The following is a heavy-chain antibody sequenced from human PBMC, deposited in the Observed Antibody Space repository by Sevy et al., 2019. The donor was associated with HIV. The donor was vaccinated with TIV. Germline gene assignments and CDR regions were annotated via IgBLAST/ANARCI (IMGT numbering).Heavy chain of an antibody. CDR2: ISGSGGST. D-gene: IGHD3-22*01. J-gene: IGHJ3*02. CDR3: AKDVGYYDSSGLDAFDI. Sequence: GGSLRLSCAASGFTFSSYAMSWVRQAPGKGLEWVSAISGSGGSTYYADSVKGRFTISRDNSMNTLYLQMNSLRAEDTAVYYCAKDVGYYDSSGLDAFDIWGQGTMVTVSS. V-gene: IGHV3-23*01. CDR1: GFTFSSYA.